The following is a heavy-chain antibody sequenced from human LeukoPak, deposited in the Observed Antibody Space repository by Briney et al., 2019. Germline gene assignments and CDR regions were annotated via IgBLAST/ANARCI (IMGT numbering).Heavy chain of an antibody. CDR2: IYYSGST. Sequence: SETLSLTCTVSGGSITNNYWSWIRQHPGKGLEWIGYIYYSGSTYYNPSLKSRVTISVDTSKNQFSLKLSSVTAADTAVYYCARTLRYFDWSTGNNWFDPWGQGTLVTVSS. V-gene: IGHV4-59*06. CDR3: ARTLRYFDWSTGNNWFDP. D-gene: IGHD3-9*01. J-gene: IGHJ5*02. CDR1: GGSITNNY.